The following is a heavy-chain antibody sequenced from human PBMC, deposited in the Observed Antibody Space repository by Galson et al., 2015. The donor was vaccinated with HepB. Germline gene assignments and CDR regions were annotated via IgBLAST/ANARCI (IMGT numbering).Heavy chain of an antibody. D-gene: IGHD1-1*01. CDR2: INPDNGDT. CDR1: GYTFTGYY. Sequence: SVKVSCKASGYTFTGYYLHWVRQAPGQGLEWMGWINPDNGDTNYAQKFQGRVTLTRDTSITTVYMELSKLTSDDTAVYYCARDVSDWDGFRGTWTALDNWGQGTLVTVSS. CDR3: ARDVSDWDGFRGTWTALDN. V-gene: IGHV1-2*02. J-gene: IGHJ4*02.